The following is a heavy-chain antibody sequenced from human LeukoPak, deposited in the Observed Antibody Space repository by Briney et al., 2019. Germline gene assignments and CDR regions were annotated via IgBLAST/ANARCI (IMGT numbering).Heavy chain of an antibody. CDR2: INHSGST. J-gene: IGHJ5*02. Sequence: SETLSLTCAVYGGSFSGYYWSWIRQPPGKGLEWIGEINHSGSTNYNPSLKSRVTISADTSKNQFSLKLSSVTAADTAVYYCARGRHDSSGYGRRNNWFDPWGQGTLVTVSS. D-gene: IGHD3-22*01. CDR3: ARGRHDSSGYGRRNNWFDP. CDR1: GGSFSGYY. V-gene: IGHV4-34*01.